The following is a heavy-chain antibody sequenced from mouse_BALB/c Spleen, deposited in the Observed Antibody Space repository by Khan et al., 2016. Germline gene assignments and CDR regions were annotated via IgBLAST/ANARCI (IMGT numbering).Heavy chain of an antibody. CDR3: TRGDYYGNLAWLLY. Sequence: VQLQQSGPELEKPGASVKISCKASGYSFTGFNVNWVKQTDGKSLEWIGNIDPYYGVTTYNQRFKDKATLTVDKSSSTAYMQLKSLTSEDSAVYYCTRGDYYGNLAWLLYWGQGTLVTVSA. D-gene: IGHD2-1*01. CDR1: GYSFTGFN. J-gene: IGHJ3*01. CDR2: IDPYYGVT. V-gene: IGHV1S135*01.